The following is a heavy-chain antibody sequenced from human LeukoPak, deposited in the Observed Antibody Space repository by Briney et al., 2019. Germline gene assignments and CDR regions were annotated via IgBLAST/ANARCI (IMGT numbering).Heavy chain of an antibody. V-gene: IGHV5-51*01. CDR2: IYPGDSDT. CDR3: ARLQFWSGCNDY. Sequence: GASLQISCQGSGYRFTSYWIGWVRQLPGKGLEWMGIIYPGDSDTRYSPSFQGEVTISADKSISTAYLQWSSLKASDTAMYYWARLQFWSGCNDYWGQGTLVTVSS. J-gene: IGHJ4*02. CDR1: GYRFTSYW. D-gene: IGHD3-3*01.